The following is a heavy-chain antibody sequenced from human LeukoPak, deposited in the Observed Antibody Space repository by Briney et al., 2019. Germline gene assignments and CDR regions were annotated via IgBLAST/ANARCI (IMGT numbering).Heavy chain of an antibody. CDR3: ARVTSGTGFDY. CDR2: INHSGST. D-gene: IGHD1-14*01. V-gene: IGHV4-34*01. CDR1: GGSFSGYY. Sequence: SETLSLTCAVYGGSFSGYYWSWICQPPGKGLEWIGEINHSGSTNYNPSLKSRVTISVDTSKNQFSLKLSSVTAADTAVYYCARVTSGTGFDYWGQGTLVTVSS. J-gene: IGHJ4*02.